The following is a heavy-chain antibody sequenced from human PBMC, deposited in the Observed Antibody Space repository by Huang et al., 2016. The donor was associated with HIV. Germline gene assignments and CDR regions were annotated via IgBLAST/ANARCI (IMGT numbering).Heavy chain of an antibody. CDR1: GYTFTNYA. D-gene: IGHD4-17*01. V-gene: IGHV1-8*02. CDR3: ARSAYGDLDY. J-gene: IGHJ4*02. CDR2: MNPNTGNT. Sequence: QVHLVQSGAEVKKPGASVKVSCKASGYTFTNYAINWVRQAPGRGREWMGWMNPNTGNTGFAQSFQGRGTMTRRTARTTGYMELTSWTSEDTAVYYCARSAYGDLDYWGLGTLVSVSS.